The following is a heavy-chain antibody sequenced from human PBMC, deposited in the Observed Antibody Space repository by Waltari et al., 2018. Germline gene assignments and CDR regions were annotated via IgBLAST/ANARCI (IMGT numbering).Heavy chain of an antibody. CDR3: ARDPGPIMGAPDL. D-gene: IGHD1-26*01. CDR2: FNPKKGDS. CDR1: GYTFTAYP. V-gene: IGHV1-2*02. Sequence: QEHLVQSGSEVKKPGASVRVSCQASGYTFTAYPLHWFRQAPNQRFEWMGWFNPKKGDSESAANFLGRVTMSRDTSINTVYLDLSGLRSDDTAIYFCARDPGPIMGAPDLWGQGTQVTVSS. J-gene: IGHJ5*02.